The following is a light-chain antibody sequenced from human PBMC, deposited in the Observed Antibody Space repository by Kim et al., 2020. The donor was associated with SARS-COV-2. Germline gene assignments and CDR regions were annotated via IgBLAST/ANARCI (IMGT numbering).Light chain of an antibody. J-gene: IGLJ2*01. CDR3: QTWDDSSASVV. V-gene: IGLV3-1*01. Sequence: KYVCWYQQTAGQSPVLVIYRDTRRPSGIPERFSASNSGNTATLTISKTQAMDEADYYCQTWDDSSASVVFGGGTQLTVL. CDR1: KY. CDR2: RDT.